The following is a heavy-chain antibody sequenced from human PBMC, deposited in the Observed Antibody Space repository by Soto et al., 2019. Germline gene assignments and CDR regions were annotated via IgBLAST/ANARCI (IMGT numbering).Heavy chain of an antibody. Sequence: QVQLQESGPGLVKPSQTLSLTCTVSGGSISSGGYYWSWIRQHPGKGLEWIGYIYYSGSTYYNPSRKSRVTISVDTSKNQFSLKLSSVTAADTAVYYCARKGSSSDNYYYYGMDVWGQGTTVTVSS. D-gene: IGHD6-6*01. J-gene: IGHJ6*02. CDR1: GGSISSGGYY. CDR2: IYYSGST. CDR3: ARKGSSSDNYYYYGMDV. V-gene: IGHV4-31*03.